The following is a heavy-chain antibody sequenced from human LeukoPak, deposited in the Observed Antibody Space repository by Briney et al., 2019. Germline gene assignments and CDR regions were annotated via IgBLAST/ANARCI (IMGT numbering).Heavy chain of an antibody. Sequence: RASVKVSCKASGYTFTGYYMHWVRQAPGQGLEWMGWINPNSGGTNYAQKFQGRVTMTRDTSISTAYMELNDTAVYYCARELRSVRGDHIDYWGQGTLVTVSS. J-gene: IGHJ4*02. V-gene: IGHV1-2*02. CDR3: ARELRSVRGDHIDY. CDR2: INPNSGGT. D-gene: IGHD3-10*01. CDR1: GYTFTGYY.